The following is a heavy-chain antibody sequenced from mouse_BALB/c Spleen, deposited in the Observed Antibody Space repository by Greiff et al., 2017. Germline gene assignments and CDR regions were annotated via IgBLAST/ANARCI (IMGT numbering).Heavy chain of an antibody. CDR2: ISSGGSYT. V-gene: IGHV5-6-4*01. CDR3: TREGGGSSYFDY. CDR1: GFTFSSYT. J-gene: IGHJ2*01. D-gene: IGHD1-1*01. Sequence: EVKLVESGGGLVKPGGSLKLSCAASGFTFSSYTMYWVRQTPEKRLEWVATISSGGSYTYYPDSVKGRFTISRDNAKNTLYLQMSSLKSEDTAMYYCTREGGGSSYFDYWGQGTTLTVSS.